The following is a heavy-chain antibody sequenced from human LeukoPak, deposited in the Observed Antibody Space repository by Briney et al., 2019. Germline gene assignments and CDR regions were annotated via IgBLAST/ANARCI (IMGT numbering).Heavy chain of an antibody. J-gene: IGHJ5*02. V-gene: IGHV4-39*01. D-gene: IGHD3-10*01. CDR2: IYYSGST. Sequence: SETLSLTRTVSGGSISSSSYYWGWIRQPPGKGLEWIGSIYYSGSTYYNPSLKSRVTISVDTSKNQFSLKLSSVTAADTAVYYCARRHGDYYGSGSYYPWFDPWGQGTLVTVSS. CDR3: ARRHGDYYGSGSYYPWFDP. CDR1: GGSISSSSYY.